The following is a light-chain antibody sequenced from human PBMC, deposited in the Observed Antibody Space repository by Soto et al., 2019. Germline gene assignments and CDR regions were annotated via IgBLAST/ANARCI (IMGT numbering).Light chain of an antibody. CDR1: SSDVGGYNY. V-gene: IGLV2-14*01. J-gene: IGLJ1*01. CDR3: SSYTGSSTLLYV. CDR2: DVS. Sequence: QSALTQPASVSGSPGQSITISCTGTSSDVGGYNYVSWYQQHPGKAPKLMIYDVSNRPSGVSNLFSGSKSGNTASLTISGLQAEDEADYYCSSYTGSSTLLYVFGPGTKLTVL.